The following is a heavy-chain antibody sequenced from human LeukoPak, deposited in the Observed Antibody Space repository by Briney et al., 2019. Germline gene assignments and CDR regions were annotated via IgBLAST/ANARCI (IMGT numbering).Heavy chain of an antibody. CDR1: GGSISSGGYS. D-gene: IGHD3-10*01. CDR3: ARGELPDY. Sequence: SETLSLTSIVSGGSISSGGYSWSWIRQPPGKGLEWIGYIYHSGSTYYNPSLESRVTISVDRSKNQFSLKLSSVTAADTAVYYCARGELPDYWGQGTLVTVSS. V-gene: IGHV4-30-2*01. J-gene: IGHJ4*02. CDR2: IYHSGST.